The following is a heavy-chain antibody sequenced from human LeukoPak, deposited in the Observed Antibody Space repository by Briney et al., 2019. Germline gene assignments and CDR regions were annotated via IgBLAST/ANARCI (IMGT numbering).Heavy chain of an antibody. V-gene: IGHV1-18*01. CDR1: GYTFTSCG. D-gene: IGHD2-15*01. J-gene: IGHJ6*02. Sequence: GASVKVSCKASGYTFTSCGISWVRQAPGQGLEWMGWISAYNGNTNYAQKLQGRVTMTTDTSTSTAYMELRSLRSDDTAVYYCAADKGYCSGGSCYGGYYYYGMDVWGQGTTVTVSS. CDR3: AADKGYCSGGSCYGGYYYYGMDV. CDR2: ISAYNGNT.